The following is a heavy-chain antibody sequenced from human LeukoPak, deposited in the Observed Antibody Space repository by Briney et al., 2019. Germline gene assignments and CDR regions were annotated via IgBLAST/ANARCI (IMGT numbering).Heavy chain of an antibody. J-gene: IGHJ1*01. CDR3: ARDDSSGWYLGGYFQH. V-gene: IGHV1-18*01. CDR1: GGTFSSYA. D-gene: IGHD6-19*01. CDR2: ISAYNGNT. Sequence: ASVKVSCKASGGTFSSYAISWVRQAPGQGLEWMGWISAYNGNTNYAQKLQGRVTMTTDTSTSTAYMELRSLRSDDTAVYYCARDDSSGWYLGGYFQHWGQGTLVTVSS.